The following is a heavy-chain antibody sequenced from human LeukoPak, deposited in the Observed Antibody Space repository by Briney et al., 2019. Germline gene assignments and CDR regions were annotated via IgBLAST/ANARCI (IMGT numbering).Heavy chain of an antibody. D-gene: IGHD4-11*01. CDR2: IDYSGTT. Sequence: PSETLSLTCAVSAGSTQTLYWSWIRQPPGKGLEWIGYIDYSGTTNYNPSLKSRVTISVDTSKNQFSLQLGSVTAADTAVYYCVRHIIYSKTSSFYPWG. V-gene: IGHV4-59*01. CDR1: AGSTQTLY. J-gene: IGHJ5*02. CDR3: VRHIIYSKTSSFYP.